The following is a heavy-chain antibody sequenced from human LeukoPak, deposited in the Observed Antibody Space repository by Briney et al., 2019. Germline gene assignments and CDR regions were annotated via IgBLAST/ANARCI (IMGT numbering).Heavy chain of an antibody. J-gene: IGHJ6*03. CDR2: ISGSGDTT. CDR1: GFTFDTYA. D-gene: IGHD3-9*01. Sequence: GGSLRLSCAASGFTFDTYAMTWVRQAPGKGLEWVSAISGSGDTTYYADSVKGRFTISRDNSKNTLYLQMNSLRAEDTAVYYCAKWGKSYYDILTGYFHPYYYYYYMDVWGKGTTVTVSS. CDR3: AKWGKSYYDILTGYFHPYYYYYYMDV. V-gene: IGHV3-23*01.